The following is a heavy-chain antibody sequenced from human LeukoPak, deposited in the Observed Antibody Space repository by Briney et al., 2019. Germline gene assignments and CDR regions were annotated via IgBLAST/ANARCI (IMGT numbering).Heavy chain of an antibody. V-gene: IGHV3-21*01. Sequence: PGGSLRLSCAASGFTFSSYSMNWVRQAPGKGLEWVSAISISSRNIFYPDSLKGRFTISRDNSKNSLYLQMHSLRAEDTAVYYCARDSRTDDSTGVYYLDAFDIWGQGTMVTVSS. CDR1: GFTFSSYS. CDR3: ARDSRTDDSTGVYYLDAFDI. CDR2: ISISSRNI. D-gene: IGHD2-8*02. J-gene: IGHJ3*02.